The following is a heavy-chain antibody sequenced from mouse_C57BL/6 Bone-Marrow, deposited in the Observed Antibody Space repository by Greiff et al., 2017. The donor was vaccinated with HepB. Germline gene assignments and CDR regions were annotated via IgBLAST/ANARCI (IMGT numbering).Heavy chain of an antibody. Sequence: QVQLKQPGAELVRPGTSVKLSCKASGYTFTSYWMHWVKQRPGQGLEWIGVIDPSDSYTNYNQKFKGKATLTVDTSSSTAYMQLSSLTSEDSAVYDCAREDYAPYYFDYWGQGTTLTVSS. CDR2: IDPSDSYT. D-gene: IGHD2-4*01. CDR3: AREDYAPYYFDY. J-gene: IGHJ2*01. CDR1: GYTFTSYW. V-gene: IGHV1-59*01.